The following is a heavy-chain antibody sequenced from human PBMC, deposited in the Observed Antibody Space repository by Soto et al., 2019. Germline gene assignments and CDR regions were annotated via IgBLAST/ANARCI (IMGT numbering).Heavy chain of an antibody. J-gene: IGHJ6*03. CDR2: IKQDGSEK. CDR1: GFTFSSYW. D-gene: IGHD2-2*01. CDR3: AREGGSTDIVVVPAAKNYYYYYMDV. V-gene: IGHV3-7*01. Sequence: GGSLRLSCAASGFTFSSYWMSWVRQAPGKGLEWVANIKQDGSEKYYVDSVKGRFTISRDNAKNSLYLRMNSLRAEDTAVYYCAREGGSTDIVVVPAAKNYYYYYMDVWGKGTTVTVSS.